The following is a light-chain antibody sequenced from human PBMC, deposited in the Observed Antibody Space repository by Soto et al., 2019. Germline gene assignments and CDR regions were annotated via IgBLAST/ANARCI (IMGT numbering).Light chain of an antibody. Sequence: QSVLTQPPSVSGTPGQTVTITCSGSSTNIGSSSVKWYQQFPGAAPRLLIYSNALRPSGIPNRFSGSKSGTSASLAISGLQPEDEADYYCEAWDDRLMGVFGSGTKVTVL. CDR2: SNA. CDR1: STNIGSSS. V-gene: IGLV1-44*01. J-gene: IGLJ1*01. CDR3: EAWDDRLMGV.